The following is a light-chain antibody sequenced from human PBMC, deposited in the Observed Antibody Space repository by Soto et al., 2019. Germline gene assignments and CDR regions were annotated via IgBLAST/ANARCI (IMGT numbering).Light chain of an antibody. J-gene: IGKJ1*01. Sequence: DIQLTQSPYSLSASVGDRVSISCRASQSISNYLTWYQQKPGKAPKVLIFAASRLQSGVPSRFSGSGSGTDFTLTISSLQPEDFATYYCQQSYTRTFGQGTKVDIK. V-gene: IGKV1-39*01. CDR1: QSISNY. CDR3: QQSYTRT. CDR2: AAS.